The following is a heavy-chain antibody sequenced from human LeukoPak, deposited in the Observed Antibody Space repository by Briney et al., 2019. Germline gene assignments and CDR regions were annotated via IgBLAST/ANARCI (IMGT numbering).Heavy chain of an antibody. J-gene: IGHJ4*02. Sequence: SETLSLTCAVSGYSISSDNYWVWIRQPPGQGLEWTGGIYHSGSTYYNPSLKSRVTMSVDTSKNQFSLKLSSVTAADTSVYYCARAPRDSYSSNYMRRFDYWGQGTLVTVSS. CDR1: GYSISSDNY. V-gene: IGHV4-38-2*01. CDR2: IYHSGST. D-gene: IGHD3-16*02. CDR3: ARAPRDSYSSNYMRRFDY.